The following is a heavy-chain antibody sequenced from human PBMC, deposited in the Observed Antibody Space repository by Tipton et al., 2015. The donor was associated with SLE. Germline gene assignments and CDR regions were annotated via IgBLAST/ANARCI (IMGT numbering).Heavy chain of an antibody. CDR1: GGSISSYY. D-gene: IGHD2-15*01. CDR3: ARAEGSWDAFDI. CDR2: IYYSGST. J-gene: IGHJ3*02. Sequence: LRLSCTVSGGSISSYYWSWIRQLPGRGLEWIGYIYYSGSTNYNPSLKSRVTISVDTSKNQFSLKLSSVTAADTAVYYCARAEGSWDAFDIWGQGTMVTVSS. V-gene: IGHV4-59*01.